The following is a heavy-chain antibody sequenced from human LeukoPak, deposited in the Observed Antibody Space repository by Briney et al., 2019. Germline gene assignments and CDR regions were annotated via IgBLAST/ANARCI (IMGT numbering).Heavy chain of an antibody. Sequence: SETLSLTCTVSGYSISSGYYWGWIRQPPGKGLEGIGGIYHSGSTYYNPSLKSRVTISVDTSKNQFSLKLSSVTAADTAVYYCARVRGSSSWYYYYYYMDVWGKGTTVTVSS. V-gene: IGHV4-38-2*02. J-gene: IGHJ6*03. CDR3: ARVRGSSSWYYYYYYMDV. CDR2: IYHSGST. D-gene: IGHD6-13*01. CDR1: GYSISSGYY.